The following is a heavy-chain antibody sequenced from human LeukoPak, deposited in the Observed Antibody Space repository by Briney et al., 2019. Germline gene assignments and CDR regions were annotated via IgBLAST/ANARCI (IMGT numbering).Heavy chain of an antibody. CDR3: ARELRYDNSDSGAF. Sequence: PSETLSLTCTVSGGSISSYYWSWIRQPPGKGLEWIGYIYYSGSTNYNPSLKSRVTISVDTSKSQFSLKLNSVTAADAAVYYCARELRYDNSDSGAFWGQGTVVTVSS. V-gene: IGHV4-59*01. CDR2: IYYSGST. CDR1: GGSISSYY. J-gene: IGHJ3*01. D-gene: IGHD3-22*01.